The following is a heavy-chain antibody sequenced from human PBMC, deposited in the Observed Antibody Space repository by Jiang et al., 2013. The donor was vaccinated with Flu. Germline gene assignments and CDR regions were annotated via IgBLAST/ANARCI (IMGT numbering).Heavy chain of an antibody. CDR1: GGSVSGYY. Sequence: GPGLVKPSETLSLTCTVSGGSVSGYYWSWIRQPPGKGLEWIGYIYYSGSTSYNPSLKSRVTISVDTSKNQFSLRLSSVTAADTAVYYCARGSSSWDNWFDPWGQGTLVTVSS. J-gene: IGHJ5*02. D-gene: IGHD6-13*01. V-gene: IGHV4-59*08. CDR3: ARGSSSWDNWFDP. CDR2: IYYSGST.